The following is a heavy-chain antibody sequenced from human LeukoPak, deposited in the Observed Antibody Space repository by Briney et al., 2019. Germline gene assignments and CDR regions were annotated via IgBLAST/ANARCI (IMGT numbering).Heavy chain of an antibody. CDR3: ARLNQGNAFDM. CDR2: IHPGDSDT. CDR1: GYIFTSYW. J-gene: IGHJ3*02. V-gene: IGHV5-51*01. Sequence: GASLQISCKGSGYIFTSYWIGWVRQLPGKGLEWMGIIHPGDSDTRCSPSFQGQVTISADKSVGTAYLQWSSLKASDTAIYYCARLNQGNAFDMWGQGTMVTVSS. D-gene: IGHD1-14*01.